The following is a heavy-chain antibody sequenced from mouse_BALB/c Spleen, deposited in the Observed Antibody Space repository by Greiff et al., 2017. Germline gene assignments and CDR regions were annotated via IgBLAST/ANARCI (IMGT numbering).Heavy chain of an antibody. Sequence: DVMLVESGGGLVKPGGSLKLSCAASGFAFSSYDMSWVRQTPEKRLEWVAYISSGGGSTYYPDTVKGRFTISRDNAKNTLYLQMSSLKSEDTAMYYCARHPTSTMIGPTFAYWGQGTLVTVSA. CDR3: ARHPTSTMIGPTFAY. CDR1: GFAFSSYD. CDR2: ISSGGGST. D-gene: IGHD2-4*01. V-gene: IGHV5-12-1*01. J-gene: IGHJ3*01.